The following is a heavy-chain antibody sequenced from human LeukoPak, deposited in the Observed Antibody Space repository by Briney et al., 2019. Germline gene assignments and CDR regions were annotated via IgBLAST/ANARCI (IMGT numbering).Heavy chain of an antibody. CDR2: ISAYNSIT. Sequence: GASVKVSCKASGYTFTSYDINWVRQAPGQGLEWIGWISAYNSITNYAQAFQGRVTVTTDTSANTAYLELRSLRSDDTAVYYCANVAKGRYFFYYLDVWGKGTTVTISS. D-gene: IGHD2-15*01. V-gene: IGHV1-18*01. CDR3: ANVAKGRYFFYYLDV. CDR1: GYTFTSYD. J-gene: IGHJ6*03.